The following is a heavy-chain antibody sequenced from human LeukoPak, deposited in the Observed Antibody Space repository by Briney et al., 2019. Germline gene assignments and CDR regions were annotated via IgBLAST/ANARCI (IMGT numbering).Heavy chain of an antibody. CDR1: GGSISSYY. J-gene: IGHJ4*02. CDR3: ARRRDGYNYDFDY. D-gene: IGHD5-24*01. Sequence: PSETLSLTCPVSGGSISSYYWSWIRQPPGKGLEWIGYIYYSGSTNYNPSLKSRVTISVATSKNQFSLKLSSVTAADTAVYYCARRRDGYNYDFDYWGQGTLVTVSS. CDR2: IYYSGST. V-gene: IGHV4-59*01.